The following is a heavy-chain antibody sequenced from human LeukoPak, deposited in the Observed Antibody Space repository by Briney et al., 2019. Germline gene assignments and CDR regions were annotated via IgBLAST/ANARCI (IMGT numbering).Heavy chain of an antibody. Sequence: ASVKVSCKASGYTFTGYYMHWVRQAPGQGLEWMGWINPNRGGTNYAQKFQGWVTMNRDTSISTAYMELSRLRSDDTAVYYCARVLGRGTRDAFDIWGQGTMVTVSS. D-gene: IGHD7-27*01. CDR1: GYTFTGYY. J-gene: IGHJ3*02. CDR3: ARVLGRGTRDAFDI. V-gene: IGHV1-2*04. CDR2: INPNRGGT.